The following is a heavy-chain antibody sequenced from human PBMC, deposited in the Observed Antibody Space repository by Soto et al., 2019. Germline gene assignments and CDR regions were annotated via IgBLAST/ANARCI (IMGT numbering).Heavy chain of an antibody. CDR3: AKVPPPTTVPTGWYFDY. D-gene: IGHD4-17*01. V-gene: IGHV3-23*01. J-gene: IGHJ4*02. Sequence: GGSLRLSCAASGFTFSSYAMSWVRQAPGKGLEWVSAISGSGGSTYYADSVKGRFTISRDNSKNTLYLQMNSLRAEDTAVYYCAKVPPPTTVPTGWYFDYWGQGTLVTVSS. CDR2: ISGSGGST. CDR1: GFTFSSYA.